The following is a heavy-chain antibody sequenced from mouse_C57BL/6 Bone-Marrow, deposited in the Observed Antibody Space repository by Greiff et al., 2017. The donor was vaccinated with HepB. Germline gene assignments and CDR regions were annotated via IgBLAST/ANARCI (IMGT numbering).Heavy chain of an antibody. CDR1: GYTFTDYY. J-gene: IGHJ2*01. Sequence: VQLQQSGPELVKPGASVKISCKASGYTFTDYYMNWVKQSHGKSLEWIGDINPNNGGTSYNQKFKGKATLTVDKSSSTAYMELRSLTSEDSAVYYCAREYYYGSSYDYFDYWGLGTTLTVSS. CDR2: INPNNGGT. CDR3: AREYYYGSSYDYFDY. V-gene: IGHV1-26*01. D-gene: IGHD1-1*01.